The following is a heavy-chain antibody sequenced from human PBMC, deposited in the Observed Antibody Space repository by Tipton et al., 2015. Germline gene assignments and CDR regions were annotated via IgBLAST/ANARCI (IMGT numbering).Heavy chain of an antibody. J-gene: IGHJ4*02. D-gene: IGHD3-9*01. V-gene: IGHV4-59*08. CDR3: ACQDYDSLTRDYQTVDY. CDR2: VYFSGNT. CDR1: GDSMSRYF. Sequence: TLSLTCSVSGDSMSRYFWHWVRQSPGKGLEWLGCVYFSGNTYHNPSLKSRVTISLDTSKNQFSLKLTSVTAADTAVYYCACQDYDSLTRDYQTVDYWGQGTLVTVSS.